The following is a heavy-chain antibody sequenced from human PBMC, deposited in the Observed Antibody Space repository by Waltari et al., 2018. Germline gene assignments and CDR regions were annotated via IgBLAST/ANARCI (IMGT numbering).Heavy chain of an antibody. J-gene: IGHJ4*02. V-gene: IGHV1-2*02. CDR2: INPNSGGT. CDR3: ARGDQWGVITSY. Sequence: QVQLVQSGAEVKKPGASVKVSCKASGYTFTGYYMHWVRQAPGQGLEWMGWINPNSGGTNYAQKLQGRGTMTRDTSISTAYMELRRLGSDDTAVYYCARGDQWGVITSYWGQGTLVTVSS. D-gene: IGHD3-22*01. CDR1: GYTFTGYY.